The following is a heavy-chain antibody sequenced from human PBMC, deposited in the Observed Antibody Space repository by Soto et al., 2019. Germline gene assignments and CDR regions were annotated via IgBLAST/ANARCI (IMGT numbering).Heavy chain of an antibody. CDR1: GFTFSRYG. D-gene: IGHD5-12*01. J-gene: IGHJ4*02. V-gene: IGHV3-33*01. CDR2: IWYDGSNK. Sequence: QPGGSLRLSCAASGFTFSRYGMHWVRQAPGKGLEWVALIWYDGSNKYYGDSVKGRFTISRDNSKNTLYLQMNSLRAEDTAVYYCARLSNPSADDSLDYWGQGSLVTVSS. CDR3: ARLSNPSADDSLDY.